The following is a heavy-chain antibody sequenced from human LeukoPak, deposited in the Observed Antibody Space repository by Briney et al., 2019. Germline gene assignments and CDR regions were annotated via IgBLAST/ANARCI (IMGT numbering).Heavy chain of an antibody. J-gene: IGHJ4*02. CDR2: VSPYNGNT. V-gene: IGHV1-18*01. Sequence: ASVKVSCKTSGYTFTDYDITWVRQAPGQGLEWMGRVSPYNGNTYYSQRFQDRVTITKDTSTGTAYMDLRNLRTDDTAMYYCARNGRVRRVVKDLFEYWGQGALVAVSS. CDR3: ARNGRVRRVVKDLFEY. CDR1: GYTFTDYD. D-gene: IGHD3-10*01.